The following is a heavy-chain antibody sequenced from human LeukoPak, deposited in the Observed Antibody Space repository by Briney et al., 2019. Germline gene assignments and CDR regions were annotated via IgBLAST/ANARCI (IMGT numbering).Heavy chain of an antibody. CDR3: ARLNREDYGDDASSRVRAFDI. CDR1: GFMFSDYF. J-gene: IGHJ3*02. V-gene: IGHV3-11*06. Sequence: PGGSLRLSCAASGFMFSDYFMSWIRQAPGKELEWISYISSNSKYTKYADSVKGRFTISRDNAKKSLYLQMNSLRAEDTAVYYCARLNREDYGDDASSRVRAFDIWGQGTMVTVSS. D-gene: IGHD4-17*01. CDR2: ISSNSKYT.